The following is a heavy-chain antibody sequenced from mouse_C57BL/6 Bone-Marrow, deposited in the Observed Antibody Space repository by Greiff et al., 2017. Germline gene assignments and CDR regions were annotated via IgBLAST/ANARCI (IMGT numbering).Heavy chain of an antibody. CDR2: INPNNGGT. J-gene: IGHJ3*01. D-gene: IGHD2-4*01. CDR1: GYTFTDYN. V-gene: IGHV1-18*01. CDR3: AREDDYDGRGFAY. Sequence: VQLKESGPELVKPGASVKIPCKASGYTFTDYNMDWVKQSHGKSLEWIGDINPNNGGTIYNQKFKGKATLTVDKSSSTAYMELRSLTSEDTAVYYCAREDDYDGRGFAYWGQGTLVTVSA.